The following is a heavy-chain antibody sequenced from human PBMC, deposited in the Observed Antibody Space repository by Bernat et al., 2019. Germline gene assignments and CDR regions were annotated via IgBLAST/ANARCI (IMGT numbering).Heavy chain of an antibody. CDR1: VFTFSDYY. D-gene: IGHD1-26*01. Sequence: QVQLVESGGGLVKPGGSLRLSCAASVFTFSDYYMSWIRQALGKGLEWVSYISSSGSTIYYADSVKGRFTISRDNAKNSLYLQMNSMRAEDAAMNYDARVQTRAMTRSCASYCYYYGIDVWGQGTTVTVSS. V-gene: IGHV3-11*01. J-gene: IGHJ6*02. CDR3: ARVQTRAMTRSCASYCYYYGIDV. CDR2: ISSSGSTI.